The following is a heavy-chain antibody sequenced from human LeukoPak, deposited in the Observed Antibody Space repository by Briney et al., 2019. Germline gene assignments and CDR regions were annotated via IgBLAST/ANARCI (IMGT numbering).Heavy chain of an antibody. CDR1: GGTFSSYA. CDR2: IIPIFGTA. D-gene: IGHD6-19*01. V-gene: IGHV1-69*13. CDR3: ARAVAGPYYYYGMDV. J-gene: IGHJ6*04. Sequence: SVKVSCKASGGTFSSYAISWVRQAPGQGLEWMGGIIPIFGTANYAQKFQGRVTITADESTSTAYMELSSLKSEDTAVYYCARAVAGPYYYYGMDVWGKGTTVTVSS.